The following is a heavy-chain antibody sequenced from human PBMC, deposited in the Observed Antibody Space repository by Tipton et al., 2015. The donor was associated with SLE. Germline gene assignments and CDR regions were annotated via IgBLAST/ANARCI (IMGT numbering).Heavy chain of an antibody. J-gene: IGHJ3*02. V-gene: IGHV4-34*01. CDR2: INHSGST. CDR1: GGSFSGYY. D-gene: IGHD3-22*01. CDR3: ARVQPSMTVVVGAFDI. Sequence: LRLSCAVYGGSFSGYYWSWIRQPPGKGLEWIGEINHSGSTNYNPSLKSRVTILVDTSKNQFSLKLNSVTAADTALYYCARVQPSMTVVVGAFDIWGQGTTVTVSS.